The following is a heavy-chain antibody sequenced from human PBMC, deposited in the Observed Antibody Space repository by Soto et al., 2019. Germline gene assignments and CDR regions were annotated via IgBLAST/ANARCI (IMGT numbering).Heavy chain of an antibody. CDR3: GKMAWLGDLPGHDF. CDR1: GFTFRSYA. D-gene: IGHD3-10*01. Sequence: EVQLLESGGGLVKPGGSLRLSCAASGFTFRSYAMSWVRQAPGKGLEWLSTITGTGSNTYYADSVRGRFAISRDNSKDTLYLQMDSLGAEDTAVYYCGKMAWLGDLPGHDFWGLGTLVTGSS. V-gene: IGHV3-23*01. CDR2: ITGTGSNT. J-gene: IGHJ4*02.